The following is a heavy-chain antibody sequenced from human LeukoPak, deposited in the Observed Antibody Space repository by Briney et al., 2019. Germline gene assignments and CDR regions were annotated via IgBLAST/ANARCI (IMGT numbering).Heavy chain of an antibody. Sequence: SETLSLTCAVSGYSISSGYYWGWIRQPPGKGLEWIGNIYHSGNTYYNPSLKSRVTISVDTSKNQFSLKLSSVTAADTAVYYCARHYSRGAFDIWGQGTMVTVSS. CDR3: ARHYSRGAFDI. CDR2: IYHSGNT. D-gene: IGHD2-21*01. V-gene: IGHV4-38-2*01. J-gene: IGHJ3*02. CDR1: GYSISSGYY.